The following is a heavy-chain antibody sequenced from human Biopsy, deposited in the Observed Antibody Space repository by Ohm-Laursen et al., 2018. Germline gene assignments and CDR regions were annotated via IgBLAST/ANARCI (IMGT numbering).Heavy chain of an antibody. CDR1: GDSISSYY. CDR3: ARDRGYYSDRTVPVYFDL. Sequence: SDTLSLTCTVSGDSISSYYWSWVRQPPGKGLEWIGYVYYTGSTDYNPSLQSRVTISEDTSKNHLSLRLRSVTPADTAIYYCARDRGYYSDRTVPVYFDLWGRGTLVTVSS. D-gene: IGHD3-22*01. J-gene: IGHJ2*01. V-gene: IGHV4-59*01. CDR2: VYYTGST.